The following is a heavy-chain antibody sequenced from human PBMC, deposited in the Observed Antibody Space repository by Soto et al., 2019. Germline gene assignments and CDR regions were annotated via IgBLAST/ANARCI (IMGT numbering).Heavy chain of an antibody. CDR3: VKVDTGYSSSWYANYFDY. J-gene: IGHJ4*02. D-gene: IGHD6-13*01. CDR2: ISGSGGST. Sequence: GGSLRLSCAASGFTFSSYAMSWVRQAPGKGLEWVSAISGSGGSTYYADSVKGRFTISRDNSKNTLYLQMNSLRAEDTAVYYGVKVDTGYSSSWYANYFDYWGQGTLVTVSS. CDR1: GFTFSSYA. V-gene: IGHV3-23*01.